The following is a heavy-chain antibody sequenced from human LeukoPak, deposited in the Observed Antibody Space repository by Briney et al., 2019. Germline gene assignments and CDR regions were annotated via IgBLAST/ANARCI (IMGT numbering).Heavy chain of an antibody. V-gene: IGHV4-59*01. D-gene: IGHD3-22*01. CDR1: GGSISGYY. CDR3: ARGTYYYDSSNREDWFDP. Sequence: PSETLSLTCTVSGGSISGYYLSWIRQPPGKGLEWIGYIYYSGNTNYNPSLKSRVTISVDTSKNQFSLKLSSVTAADTAVYFCARGTYYYDSSNREDWFDPWGQGTLVTVSP. J-gene: IGHJ5*02. CDR2: IYYSGNT.